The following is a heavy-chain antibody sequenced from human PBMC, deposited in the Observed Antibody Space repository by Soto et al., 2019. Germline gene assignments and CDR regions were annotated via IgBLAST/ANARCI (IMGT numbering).Heavy chain of an antibody. V-gene: IGHV4-31*03. D-gene: IGHD6-6*01. CDR1: GASIKNSDGYY. CDR2: IYQSGST. J-gene: IGHJ6*02. CDR3: ARRTGLAARLASPAYYGLDV. Sequence: QVQLQESGPGLVKPSQTLSLTCTVSGASIKNSDGYYWSWLRQRPGKGLEWIGFIYQSGSTDYNPSLRDRVTMSVDTSMNQFSLKLTSVTAADTAVYYCARRTGLAARLASPAYYGLDVWGQGTTVTVSS.